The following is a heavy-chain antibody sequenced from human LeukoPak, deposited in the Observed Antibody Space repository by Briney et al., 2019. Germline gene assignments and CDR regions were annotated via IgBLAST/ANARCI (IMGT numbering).Heavy chain of an antibody. V-gene: IGHV3-9*01. Sequence: PGGSLRLSCAASGFTFDDYAMHWVRQAPGKGLEWVSGISWNSGSIGYADSVKGRFTISRDNAKNSLYLQMNSLRAEDTALYYCAKARQSGWYHGVLGFDYWGQGTLVTVSS. CDR2: ISWNSGSI. CDR3: AKARQSGWYHGVLGFDY. J-gene: IGHJ4*02. CDR1: GFTFDDYA. D-gene: IGHD6-19*01.